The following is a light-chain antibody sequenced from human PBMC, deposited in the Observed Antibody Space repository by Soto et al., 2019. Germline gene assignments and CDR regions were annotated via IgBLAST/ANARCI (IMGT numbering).Light chain of an antibody. V-gene: IGKV3-20*01. CDR3: QQYGSSPLT. CDR1: QSVSSSY. J-gene: IGKJ4*01. Sequence: EIVLTQSPATLSLSPGERATLSCRASQSVSSSYLAWYQQTPGQAPRLLLYGASTRATGIPDRFSGSGSGTDFTLTISRLEPADFAVYYCQQYGSSPLTFGGGTKVDIK. CDR2: GAS.